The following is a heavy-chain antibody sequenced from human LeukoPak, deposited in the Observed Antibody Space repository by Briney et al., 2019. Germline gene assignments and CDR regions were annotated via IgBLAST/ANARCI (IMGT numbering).Heavy chain of an antibody. CDR3: ARGYCSAGDCYEFDY. D-gene: IGHD2-21*02. CDR2: INPNNGGT. CDR1: GYTLTGYY. J-gene: IGHJ4*02. Sequence: ASVKVSCKASGYTLTGYYAHWVRQAPGQGLEWMGWINPNNGGTLYAQNFRGRVTMTRDTAISTAYMEVSGLTSDDTAVYYCARGYCSAGDCYEFDYWGQGTLVTVSS. V-gene: IGHV1-2*02.